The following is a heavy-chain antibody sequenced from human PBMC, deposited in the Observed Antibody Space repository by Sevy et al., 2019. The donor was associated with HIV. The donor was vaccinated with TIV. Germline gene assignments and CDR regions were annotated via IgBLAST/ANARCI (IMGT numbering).Heavy chain of an antibody. CDR2: MYHSRST. J-gene: IGHJ4*02. D-gene: IGHD2-8*01. CDR1: GGSISSGGYS. Sequence: SETLSLTCAVSGGSISSGGYSWSWIRQPPGKGLEWIGYMYHSRSTYYNPSLKSRVTISVDRSKNQFSLRLSSVTAADTAVYYCARGDPSNAFDYWGQGTLVTVSS. CDR3: ARGDPSNAFDY. V-gene: IGHV4-30-2*01.